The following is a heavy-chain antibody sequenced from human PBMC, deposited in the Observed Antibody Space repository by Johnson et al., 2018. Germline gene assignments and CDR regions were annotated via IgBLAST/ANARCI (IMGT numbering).Heavy chain of an antibody. Sequence: QVQLVESGGGVVQPGRSLRLSCAASGFTFSSYGMHWVRQAPGKGLEWVAVISYDGSNKYYADSVKGRFTISRDNSKNTLYLQMNSLRAEDTAVYYCAKVRGYKTYSYYYMDVWGKGTTVTVSS. J-gene: IGHJ6*03. D-gene: IGHD3-10*01. CDR1: GFTFSSYG. CDR3: AKVRGYKTYSYYYMDV. V-gene: IGHV3-30*18. CDR2: ISYDGSNK.